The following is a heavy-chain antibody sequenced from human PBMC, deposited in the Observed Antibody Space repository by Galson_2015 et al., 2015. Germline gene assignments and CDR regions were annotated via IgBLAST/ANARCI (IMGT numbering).Heavy chain of an antibody. CDR1: GFTFSNYA. D-gene: IGHD6-19*01. CDR3: AKVQDSGYSGGWWLDY. V-gene: IGHV3-23*01. Sequence: SLRLSCAASGFTFSNYAMSWVRQAPGKGLEWVSAIGGSGGTIYYADSVTGRFPISRDNSKNTLSLQMSSLRVEDTAVDYCAKVQDSGYSGGWWLDYWGQGTLVTVSS. J-gene: IGHJ4*02. CDR2: IGGSGGTI.